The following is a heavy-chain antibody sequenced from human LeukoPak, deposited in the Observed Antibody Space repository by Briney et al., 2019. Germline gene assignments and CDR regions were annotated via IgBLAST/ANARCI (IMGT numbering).Heavy chain of an antibody. D-gene: IGHD4-17*01. CDR3: AKAIDYGVPGPH. V-gene: IGHV3-30*18. CDR1: GFTFSSYG. Sequence: GGSLRLSCAASGFTFSSYGMHWVRQAPGKGLEWVAVISYDGSNKYYADSVKGRFTISRDNSKNTLYLQMNSLRAEDTAVYYCAKAIDYGVPGPHWGQGTLVTVSS. J-gene: IGHJ4*02. CDR2: ISYDGSNK.